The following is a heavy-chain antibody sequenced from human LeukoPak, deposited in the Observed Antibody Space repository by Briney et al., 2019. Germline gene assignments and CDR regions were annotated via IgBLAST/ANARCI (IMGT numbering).Heavy chain of an antibody. Sequence: GESLRISCKGSGYSFTSYWISWVRQMPGKGLEWMGRIDPSDSYTNYSPSFQGHVTISADKSISTAYLQWSSLKASDTAMYYCAIHVIVVTTVPDAFDIWGQGTMVTVSS. CDR3: AIHVIVVTTVPDAFDI. J-gene: IGHJ3*02. CDR2: IDPSDSYT. V-gene: IGHV5-10-1*01. CDR1: GYSFTSYW. D-gene: IGHD2-21*02.